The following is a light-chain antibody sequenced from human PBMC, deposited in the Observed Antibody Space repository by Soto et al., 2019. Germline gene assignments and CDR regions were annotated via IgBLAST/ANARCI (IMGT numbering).Light chain of an antibody. CDR3: LQDYNFPLT. CDR1: QGIGKD. CDR2: FAS. Sequence: AIQMTQSPSSLSASVGDRVIITCRASQGIGKDLGWYQQKPGKAPKLLIYFASSLQSGVPSRFSGSGSGTDFTLTITILQPEDFATYYCLQDYNFPLTFGGGTKVEIK. J-gene: IGKJ4*01. V-gene: IGKV1-6*01.